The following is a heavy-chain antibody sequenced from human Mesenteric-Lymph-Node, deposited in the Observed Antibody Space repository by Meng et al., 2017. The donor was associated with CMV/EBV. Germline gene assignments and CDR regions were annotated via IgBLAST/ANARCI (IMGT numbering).Heavy chain of an antibody. J-gene: IGHJ4*02. Sequence: GESLKISCAASGFTFSDYYMNWVRQAPGKGLEWVSSISSSSTIYYADSVKGRFTISRDNAKNSLYLQMNSLRAEDTAVYYCAAEDGYNLDYWGQGTLVTVSS. CDR2: ISSSSTI. V-gene: IGHV3-69-1*01. D-gene: IGHD5-24*01. CDR1: GFTFSDYY. CDR3: AAEDGYNLDY.